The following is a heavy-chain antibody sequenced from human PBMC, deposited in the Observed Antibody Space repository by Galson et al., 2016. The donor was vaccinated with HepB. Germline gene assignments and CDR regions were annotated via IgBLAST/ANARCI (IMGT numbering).Heavy chain of an antibody. J-gene: IGHJ6*02. CDR3: AREFIVGAITSYGMDV. CDR1: GFTFSSYG. V-gene: IGHV3-33*01. D-gene: IGHD1-26*01. Sequence: SLRLSCAASGFTFSSYGIHWVRQAPGKGLEWVAVIWYGGSNEYYADSVKGRFTISRDNSKNTLYLQMNSLRAEDTAVYYCAREFIVGAITSYGMDVWGQGTTVTVSS. CDR2: IWYGGSNE.